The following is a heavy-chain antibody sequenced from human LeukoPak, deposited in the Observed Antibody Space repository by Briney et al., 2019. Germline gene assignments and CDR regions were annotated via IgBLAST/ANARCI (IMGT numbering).Heavy chain of an antibody. D-gene: IGHD6-13*01. CDR1: GFTFSSYA. J-gene: IGHJ5*02. Sequence: GGSLRLSCAASGFTFSSYAMHWVRQAPGKGLEWVAVISYDGSNKYYADSVKGRFTISRDNSKNTLYLQMNSLRAEDTAVYYCAKESPYSSSSGFRGNWFDPWGQGTLVTVSS. CDR2: ISYDGSNK. V-gene: IGHV3-30-3*01. CDR3: AKESPYSSSSGFRGNWFDP.